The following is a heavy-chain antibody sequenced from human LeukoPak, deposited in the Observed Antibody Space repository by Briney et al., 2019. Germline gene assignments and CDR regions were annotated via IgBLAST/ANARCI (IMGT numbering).Heavy chain of an antibody. CDR1: GGSISSGGYY. J-gene: IGHJ4*02. CDR3: ARDFGDGATAFDY. Sequence: SQTLPLTCTVSGGSISSGGYYWSWIRQHPGKGLEWIGYIYYSGSTYYNPSLKSRVTISVDTSKNQFSLKLSSVAAADTAVYYCARDFGDGATAFDYWGQGTLVTVSS. CDR2: IYYSGST. V-gene: IGHV4-31*03. D-gene: IGHD3-3*01.